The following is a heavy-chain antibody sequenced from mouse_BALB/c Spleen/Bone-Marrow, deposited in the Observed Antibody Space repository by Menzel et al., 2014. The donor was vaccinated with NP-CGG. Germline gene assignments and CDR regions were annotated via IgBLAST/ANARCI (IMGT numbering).Heavy chain of an antibody. CDR2: INPSSGYT. CDR3: ARGGNYVWFAY. CDR1: GYTFTRYT. D-gene: IGHD2-1*01. V-gene: IGHV1-4*01. J-gene: IGHJ3*01. Sequence: QVQLQQSGAELARPGASVKMSCKASGYTFTRYTMHWVNQRPGQGLEWIGYINPSSGYTNYNQKFKDKATLTADESSSTAYMQLSSLTSEDSAVHYCARGGNYVWFAYWGQGSLVTVSA.